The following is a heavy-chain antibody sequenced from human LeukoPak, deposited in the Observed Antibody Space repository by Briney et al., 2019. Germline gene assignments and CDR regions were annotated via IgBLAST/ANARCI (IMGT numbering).Heavy chain of an antibody. D-gene: IGHD3-16*01. J-gene: IGHJ4*02. Sequence: SETLSLTCTVSGGSISSGSYYWSWIRQPAGKGLEWIGRIYTSGSTNYNPSLKSRVTISVDTSKNQFSLKMRSVTAADTAVYYCARGGGPPSYLDFWGQGTLVTVSS. V-gene: IGHV4-61*02. CDR1: GGSISSGSYY. CDR2: IYTSGST. CDR3: ARGGGPPSYLDF.